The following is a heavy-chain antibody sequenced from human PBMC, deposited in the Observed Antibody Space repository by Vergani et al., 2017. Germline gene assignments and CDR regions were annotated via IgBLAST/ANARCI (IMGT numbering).Heavy chain of an antibody. CDR3: ARGAGVTIFVNYYYMDV. J-gene: IGHJ6*03. CDR2: IYYSGST. V-gene: IGHV4-31*03. Sequence: QVQLQESGPGLVKPSQTLSLTCTVSGGSISSGGYYWSWIRQHPGKGLEWIGYIYYSGSTYYNPSLKSRVTMSVDTSKNQFSRKLSSVTAADTAVYYCARGAGVTIFVNYYYMDVWGKGTTVTVSS. D-gene: IGHD3-3*01. CDR1: GGSISSGGYY.